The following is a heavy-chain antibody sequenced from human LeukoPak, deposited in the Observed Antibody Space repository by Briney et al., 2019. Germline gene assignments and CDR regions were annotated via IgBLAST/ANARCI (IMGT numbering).Heavy chain of an antibody. V-gene: IGHV4-38-2*02. D-gene: IGHD1-14*01. CDR2: IYHSGST. J-gene: IGHJ4*02. CDR1: GYSISSGYY. Sequence: SETLSLTCTVSGYSISSGYYWGWIRQPPGKGLEWIGSIYHSGSTYYNPSLKSRVTISVDTSKNQFSLRLSSVTAADTAVYYCASIYGTFDYWGQGTLVTVSS. CDR3: ASIYGTFDY.